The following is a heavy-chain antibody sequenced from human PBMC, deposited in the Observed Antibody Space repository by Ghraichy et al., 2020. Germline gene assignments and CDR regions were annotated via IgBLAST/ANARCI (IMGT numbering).Heavy chain of an antibody. CDR1: GGSISSSTHY. J-gene: IGHJ5*02. D-gene: IGHD3-10*01. CDR3: ARDAGLVRGDPYNWFDP. Sequence: SETLSLTCTVSGGSISSSTHYWGWIRQPPGKGLEWIGTIYYSGSTYYNPSLKSRVTISVDTSKNQFSLKLSSVTAADTAVYYWARDAGLVRGDPYNWFDPWGQGTLVTIAS. CDR2: IYYSGST. V-gene: IGHV4-39*07.